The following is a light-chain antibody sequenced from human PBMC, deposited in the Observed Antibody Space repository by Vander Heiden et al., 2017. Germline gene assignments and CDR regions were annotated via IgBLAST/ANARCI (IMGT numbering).Light chain of an antibody. CDR2: KAS. CDR1: QSISSW. V-gene: IGKV1-5*03. Sequence: DIQMTQSPSTLSASVGDRVTITCRASQSISSWLAWYQQKPGKAHKLLIYKASSLESGVPSRFSGSGSGTEFTLTISSLQPDDFATYYCQQYNSIRGTFGQGTKVEIK. CDR3: QQYNSIRGT. J-gene: IGKJ1*01.